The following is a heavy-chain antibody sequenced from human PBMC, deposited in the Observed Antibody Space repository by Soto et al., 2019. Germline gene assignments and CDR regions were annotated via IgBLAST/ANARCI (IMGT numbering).Heavy chain of an antibody. CDR2: TYYRSKWYN. J-gene: IGHJ6*02. Sequence: SQTLSLTCAISGDSVSSDSAAWNWIRQSPSRGLVWLGRTYYRSKWYNDYAVSVKSRITINPDTSKNQFSLQLNSVTPEDSAVYYCARGVTRGDNWNFYYYGMDVWGQGTTVTVSS. CDR1: GDSVSSDSAA. CDR3: ARGVTRGDNWNFYYYGMDV. V-gene: IGHV6-1*01. D-gene: IGHD1-1*01.